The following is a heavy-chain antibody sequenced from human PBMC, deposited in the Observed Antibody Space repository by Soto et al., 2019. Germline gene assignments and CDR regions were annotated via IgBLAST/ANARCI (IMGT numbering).Heavy chain of an antibody. CDR3: ARHYYDSSGYPAPYYHGMDV. CDR2: IFYSGTT. V-gene: IGHV4-39*01. CDR1: GGSISSSGYY. J-gene: IGHJ6*02. D-gene: IGHD3-22*01. Sequence: SETLSLACTVSGGSISSSGYYWGWIRQSPGKGLEWIGTIFYSGTTYYNPSLESRITISQDTSNNQFSLKLTSVTAADTAVYYCARHYYDSSGYPAPYYHGMDVWGQGTTVTVSS.